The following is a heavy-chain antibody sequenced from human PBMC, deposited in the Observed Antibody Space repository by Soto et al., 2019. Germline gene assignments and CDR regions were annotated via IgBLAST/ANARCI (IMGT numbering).Heavy chain of an antibody. CDR2: INPSGGST. J-gene: IGHJ4*02. CDR3: TRVEYGGKSGSPYFDY. CDR1: GYTFTSYY. V-gene: IGHV1-46*01. D-gene: IGHD4-17*01. Sequence: ASVKVSCKASGYTFTSYYMHWVRQAPGQGLEWMGIINPSGGSTSYAQKFQGRVTMTRDTSTSTVYMELSSLRSEDTAVYYCTRVEYGGKSGSPYFDYWGQGTLVTVSS.